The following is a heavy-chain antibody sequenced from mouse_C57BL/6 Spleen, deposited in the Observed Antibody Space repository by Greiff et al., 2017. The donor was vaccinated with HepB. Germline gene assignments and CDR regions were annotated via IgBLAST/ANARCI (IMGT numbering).Heavy chain of an antibody. CDR3: ARDWDHCFDY. J-gene: IGHJ2*01. CDR1: GYTFTSYG. Sequence: VKLQESGAELARPGASVKLSCKASGYTFTSYGISWVKQRTGQGLEWIGEIYPRSGNTYYNEKFKGKATLTADKSSSTAYMELRSLTSEDSAVYFCARDWDHCFDYWGQGTTLTVSS. D-gene: IGHD4-1*01. CDR2: IYPRSGNT. V-gene: IGHV1-81*01.